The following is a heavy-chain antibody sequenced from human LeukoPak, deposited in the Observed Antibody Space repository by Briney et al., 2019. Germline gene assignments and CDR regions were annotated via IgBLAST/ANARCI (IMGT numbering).Heavy chain of an antibody. D-gene: IGHD3-10*01. CDR2: ISSSSNYM. J-gene: IGHJ4*02. CDR3: ARGSGRNPYYFDY. Sequence: PGGSLRLSCAASGFTFSSYSMNWVRQAPGKGLEWVSSISSSSNYMYYADSVKGRFTISRDNAKNSLYLQMNSLRAEDTAVYYCARGSGRNPYYFDYWGQGTLVTVSS. V-gene: IGHV3-21*01. CDR1: GFTFSSYS.